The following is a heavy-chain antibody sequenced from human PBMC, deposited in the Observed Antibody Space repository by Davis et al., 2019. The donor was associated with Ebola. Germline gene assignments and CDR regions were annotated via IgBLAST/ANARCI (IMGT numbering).Heavy chain of an antibody. CDR1: GYTFTSYG. J-gene: IGHJ3*02. CDR3: ARDPTTYALDI. D-gene: IGHD1-14*01. V-gene: IGHV1-18*01. Sequence: ASVKVSCKASGYTFTSYGISWVRQAPGQGLEWMGWISAYNGNTNYAQKLQGRVTMTTDTSTSTAHMELRSLRSDDTAVYYCARDPTTYALDIWGQGTMVTVSS. CDR2: ISAYNGNT.